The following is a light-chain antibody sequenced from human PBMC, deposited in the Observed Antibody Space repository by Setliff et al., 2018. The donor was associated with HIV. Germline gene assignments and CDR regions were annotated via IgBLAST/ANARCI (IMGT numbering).Light chain of an antibody. CDR3: ASWDDSLKVYV. V-gene: IGLV1-44*01. CDR2: TNS. J-gene: IGLJ1*01. Sequence: LTQSPSVSGTPGQRVTISCSGSNSNIGTTTVNWYQRLPGAAPKLLIYTNSHRPSGVPDRFSGSKSGTSASLAISGLQSEDEAEYYCASWDDSLKVYVFGSGTKVTVL. CDR1: NSNIGTTT.